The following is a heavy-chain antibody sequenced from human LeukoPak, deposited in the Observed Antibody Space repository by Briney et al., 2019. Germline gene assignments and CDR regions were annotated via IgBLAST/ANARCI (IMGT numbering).Heavy chain of an antibody. CDR1: GGSITSHY. CDR3: HLYTENDILTGYADY. D-gene: IGHD3-9*01. J-gene: IGHJ4*02. V-gene: IGHV4-59*11. CDR2: FYYSGST. Sequence: SETLSLTCTVSGGSITSHYWSWIRQPPGKGLEWIGYFYYSGSTNYNPSLESRVTISVDTSKNQFSLKLSSVTAADTAVYYCHLYTENDILTGYADYWGQGTLVTVSS.